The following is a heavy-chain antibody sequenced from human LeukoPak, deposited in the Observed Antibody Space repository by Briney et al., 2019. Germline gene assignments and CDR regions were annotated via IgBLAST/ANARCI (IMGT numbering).Heavy chain of an antibody. CDR2: IYYSGST. D-gene: IGHD6-13*01. V-gene: IGHV4-59*08. Sequence: PSKTLSLTCTVSGGSMRSYYWSWIRQPAGKGLEWTGYIYYSGSTYYNPSLKSRVTISVDTSKNQFSLKLSSVTAADTAMYYCARHYIAAGGGDAFDIWGQGTMVTVSS. CDR3: ARHYIAAGGGDAFDI. CDR1: GGSMRSYY. J-gene: IGHJ3*02.